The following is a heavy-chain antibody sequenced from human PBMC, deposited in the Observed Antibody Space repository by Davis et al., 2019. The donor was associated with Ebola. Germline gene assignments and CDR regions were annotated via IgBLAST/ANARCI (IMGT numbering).Heavy chain of an antibody. CDR1: GFTFSSYE. CDR3: ARDRRGKGSYGTGYFDY. D-gene: IGHD3-16*01. V-gene: IGHV3-48*03. J-gene: IGHJ4*02. CDR2: ISSSGSTI. Sequence: GGSLRLSCAASGFTFSSYEMNWVRQAPGKGLEWVSYISSSGSTIYYADSVKGRFTISRDNSKNTLYLQMNSLRPEDTAVYYCARDRRGKGSYGTGYFDYWGQGTLVTVSS.